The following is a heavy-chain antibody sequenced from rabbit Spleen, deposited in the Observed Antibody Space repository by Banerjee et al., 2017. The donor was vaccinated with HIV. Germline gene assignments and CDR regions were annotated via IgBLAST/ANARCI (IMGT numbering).Heavy chain of an antibody. J-gene: IGHJ4*01. CDR1: GVSFSFNSY. CDR2: IDVGSSDFT. V-gene: IGHV1S40*01. Sequence: QSLEESGGDLVKPGASLTLTCTASGVSFSFNSYMCWVRQAPGKGLEWIACIDVGSSDFTYFASWAKGRFTISKTSSTTVTLQMTSLTAADTATYICARDLVTVIGWNFNLWGPGTLVTVS. CDR3: ARDLVTVIGWNFNL. D-gene: IGHD5-1*01.